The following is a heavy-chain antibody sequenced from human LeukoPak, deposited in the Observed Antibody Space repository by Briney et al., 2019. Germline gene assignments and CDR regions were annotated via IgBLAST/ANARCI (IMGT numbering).Heavy chain of an antibody. J-gene: IGHJ6*03. CDR2: ISYDGSNK. CDR3: ARAVVVVPAAMDQLYYYYYMDV. D-gene: IGHD2-2*01. V-gene: IGHV3-30*04. CDR1: GFTFSSYA. Sequence: GGSLRLSCAASGFTFSSYAMQWVRQAPGKGLEWVAVISYDGSNKYYADSVKGRFTISRDNSKNTLYLQMNSLRAEDPAVYYCARAVVVVPAAMDQLYYYYYMDVWGKGTTVTVSS.